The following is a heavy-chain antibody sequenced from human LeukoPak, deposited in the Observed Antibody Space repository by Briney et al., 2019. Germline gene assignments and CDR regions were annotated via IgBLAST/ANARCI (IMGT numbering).Heavy chain of an antibody. CDR1: GDSVSSNSAT. CDR2: TYYRSKRYN. D-gene: IGHD3-16*01. Sequence: SQTLSLTCAISGDSVSSNSATWDWIRQSPSRGLEWLGRTYYRSKRYNDYAVSVKSRITINPDTSKNQFSLQLNSVTPEDTAVYYCVREGSDGYLFDYWGQGSLVTVSS. CDR3: VREGSDGYLFDY. J-gene: IGHJ4*02. V-gene: IGHV6-1*01.